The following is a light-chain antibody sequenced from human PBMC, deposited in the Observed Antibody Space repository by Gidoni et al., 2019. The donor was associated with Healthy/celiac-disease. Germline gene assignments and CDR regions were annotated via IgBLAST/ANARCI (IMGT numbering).Light chain of an antibody. CDR2: LGS. CDR3: MQALQTPYS. J-gene: IGKJ2*03. CDR1: QSLLHSNGYNY. V-gene: IGKV2-28*01. Sequence: DIVMTQSPLSLPVTPGEPASISCRSSQSLLHSNGYNYLDLYLQKPGQSPQLLIYLGSNRASGVPDRFSGSGSGTDFTLKISRVEAEDVGVYYCMQALQTPYSFGQXTKLEIK.